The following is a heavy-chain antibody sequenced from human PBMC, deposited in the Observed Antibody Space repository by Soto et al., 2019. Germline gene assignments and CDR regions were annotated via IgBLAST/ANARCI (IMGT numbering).Heavy chain of an antibody. Sequence: GESLKISCKGSGYSFTSYWIAWVRQMPGKGLEWMGIIYPGDSDTRYSPSFQGQVTISADKSISTAYLQWSSLKASDTAMYYCARHREWSDSSSSTLGYWGQGTLVTVSS. CDR1: GYSFTSYW. CDR3: ARHREWSDSSSSTLGY. D-gene: IGHD6-6*01. V-gene: IGHV5-51*01. CDR2: IYPGDSDT. J-gene: IGHJ4*02.